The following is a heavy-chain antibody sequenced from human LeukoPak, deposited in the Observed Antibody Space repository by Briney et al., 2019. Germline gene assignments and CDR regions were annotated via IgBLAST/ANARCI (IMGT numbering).Heavy chain of an antibody. CDR1: GGSFSGYY. CDR3: ARVDGGSCDY. Sequence: SETLSLTCAVYGGSFSGYYWSWIRQPPGKGLEWIGEINHSGSTSYNPSLKSRVIISVDTSKNQFSLKVRSVTAADTAVYYCARVDGGSCDYWGQGTLVTVSS. CDR2: INHSGST. V-gene: IGHV4-34*01. J-gene: IGHJ4*02. D-gene: IGHD2-15*01.